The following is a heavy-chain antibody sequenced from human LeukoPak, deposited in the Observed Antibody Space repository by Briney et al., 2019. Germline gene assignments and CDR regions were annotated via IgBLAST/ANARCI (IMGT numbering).Heavy chain of an antibody. J-gene: IGHJ3*02. CDR3: ARNYLGLSI. D-gene: IGHD5-24*01. V-gene: IGHV1-8*03. Sequence: ASVKVSCKASGYTFTSSDIIWVRQATGQGLEWMGWMTPSSGYTAYAQNFQGRVTITRDTSITTVYMELSSLRLEDTAVYYCARNYLGLSIWGQGTTVTVSS. CDR2: MTPSSGYT. CDR1: GYTFTSSD.